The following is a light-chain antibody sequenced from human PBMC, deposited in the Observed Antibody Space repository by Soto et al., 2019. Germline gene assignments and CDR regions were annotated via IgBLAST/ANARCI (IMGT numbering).Light chain of an antibody. CDR1: QSVYSN. Sequence: EVMLTQSPATLSLSPGERVTLSCKASQSVYSNLAWYQQKPGQAPSLLIYGASTRATGISARFSGSGSGTEFTLTISSLQSEDFAVYYCQQYNNWPRTFGGGTKVEIK. CDR3: QQYNNWPRT. CDR2: GAS. V-gene: IGKV3-15*01. J-gene: IGKJ4*01.